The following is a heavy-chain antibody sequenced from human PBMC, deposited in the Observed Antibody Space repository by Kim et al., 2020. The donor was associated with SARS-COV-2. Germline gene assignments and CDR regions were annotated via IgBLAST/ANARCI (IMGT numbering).Heavy chain of an antibody. Sequence: SETLSLTCAVYGGSFSGYYWSWIRQPPGKGLEWIGEINHSGSTNYNPSLKSRVTISVDTSKNQFSLKLSSVTAADTAVYYCARGNRGSGSADYWGQGTLGTVSS. J-gene: IGHJ4*02. V-gene: IGHV4-34*01. CDR2: INHSGST. CDR3: ARGNRGSGSADY. D-gene: IGHD1-26*01. CDR1: GGSFSGYY.